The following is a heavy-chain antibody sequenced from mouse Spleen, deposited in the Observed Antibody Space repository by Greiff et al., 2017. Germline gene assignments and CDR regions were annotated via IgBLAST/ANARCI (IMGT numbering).Heavy chain of an antibody. CDR2: FYPGSGSI. CDR1: GYTFTEYT. J-gene: IGHJ4*01. CDR3: ARHGQRIYYYDGSYGNAMDY. D-gene: IGHD1-1*01. V-gene: IGHV1-62-2*01. Sequence: VQLQQSGAELVKPGASVKLSCKASGYTFTEYTIHWVKQRSGQGLEWIGWFYPGSGSIKYNEKFKDKATLTADKSSSTVYMELSRLTSEDSAVYFCARHGQRIYYYDGSYGNAMDYWGQGTSVTVSS.